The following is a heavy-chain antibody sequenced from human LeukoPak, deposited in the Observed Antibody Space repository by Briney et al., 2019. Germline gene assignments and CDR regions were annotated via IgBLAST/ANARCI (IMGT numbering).Heavy chain of an antibody. V-gene: IGHV4-59*01. D-gene: IGHD3-10*01. CDR2: IYYSEST. CDR3: ARSAMVRGYGMDV. CDR1: GGSITSYY. Sequence: SETLSLTCTLSGGSITSYYWSWIRHPPGKWLECIGYIYYSESTNDSASLKSRVTISVDTSKNQFFMKQSSVTAADTAVYYCARSAMVRGYGMDVWGQGTTVTVSS. J-gene: IGHJ6*02.